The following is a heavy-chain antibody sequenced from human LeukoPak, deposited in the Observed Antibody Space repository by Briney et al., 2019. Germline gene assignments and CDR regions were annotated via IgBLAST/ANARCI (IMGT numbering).Heavy chain of an antibody. Sequence: GGSLRLSCAASGFTFSSYSMNWVRQAPGKGLEWVSSISSSSSYIYYADSVKGRFTISRDNAKNSLYLQMNSLRADDTAVCFCARAHGLSYFDYWGQGTLVTVSS. J-gene: IGHJ4*02. V-gene: IGHV3-21*01. CDR3: ARAHGLSYFDY. CDR1: GFTFSSYS. CDR2: ISSSSSYI. D-gene: IGHD3-16*01.